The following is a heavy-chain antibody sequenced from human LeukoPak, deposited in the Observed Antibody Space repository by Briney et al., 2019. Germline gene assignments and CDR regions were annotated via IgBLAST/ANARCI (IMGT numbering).Heavy chain of an antibody. V-gene: IGHV3-21*04. CDR1: GFTFSSYS. CDR2: ISSSSSYI. J-gene: IGHJ6*02. Sequence: GGSLRLSCAASGFTFSSYSMNWVRQAPGKGLEWASSISSSSSYIYYADSVKGRFTISRDNAKNSLYLQMNSLRAEDTALYYCAKDMAPSGDYYYYGMDVWGQGTTVTVSS. CDR3: AKDMAPSGDYYYYGMDV. D-gene: IGHD3-10*01.